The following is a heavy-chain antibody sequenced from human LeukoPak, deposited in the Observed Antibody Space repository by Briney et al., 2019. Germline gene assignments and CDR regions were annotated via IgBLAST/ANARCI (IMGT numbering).Heavy chain of an antibody. D-gene: IGHD2-15*01. CDR1: GHTFDDYG. J-gene: IGHJ6*03. CDR3: ARDRRVVAAQYYYYYYMDV. V-gene: IGHV3-20*04. CDR2: INWNGGTT. Sequence: GGSLRLSCVASGHTFDDYGMSWVRQAPGKGLEWVSGINWNGGTTGYADSVKGRFTISRDNAKNSLYLQMNSLRAEDTAVYYCARDRRVVAAQYYYYYYMDVWGKGTTVTVSS.